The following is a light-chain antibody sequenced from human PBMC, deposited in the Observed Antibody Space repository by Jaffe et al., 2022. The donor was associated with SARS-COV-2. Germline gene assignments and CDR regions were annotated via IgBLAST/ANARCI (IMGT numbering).Light chain of an antibody. V-gene: IGKV3-15*01. J-gene: IGKJ1*01. CDR2: HAS. CDR1: QSISNN. Sequence: EIVMTQSPATLSVSPGERATLSCRASQSISNNLAWYQQKPGQGPRLLIYHASTRATSVSDRFSGSGSGTEFTLTISSLRSEDFAVYYCQQYDNSWTFGQGTKVEIK. CDR3: QQYDNSWT.